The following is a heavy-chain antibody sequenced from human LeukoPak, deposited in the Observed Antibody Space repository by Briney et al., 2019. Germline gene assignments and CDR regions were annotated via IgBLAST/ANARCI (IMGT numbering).Heavy chain of an antibody. CDR3: AKARYCSGGSCYSSYYFDY. CDR2: ISGSGGST. CDR1: GFTFSSYA. V-gene: IGHV3-23*01. J-gene: IGHJ4*02. Sequence: PGGSLRLSCAASGFTFSSYAMSWVRQAPGKGLEWVSAISGSGGSTYYADSVKGRFTISRDNSKNTLYLQMNSLRAEDTAVYYCAKARYCSGGSCYSSYYFDYWGQGTLVTVSS. D-gene: IGHD2-15*01.